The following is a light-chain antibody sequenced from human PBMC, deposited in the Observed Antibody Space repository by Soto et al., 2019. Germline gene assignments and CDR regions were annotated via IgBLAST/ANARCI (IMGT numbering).Light chain of an antibody. Sequence: XXXLSCRASQSVSSYLAWYQQKPGQAPRLLIYDASNRATGIPAXXXXXXXXXXXXXXISSLEPEDFAVYYCQQRSNWPWTFGQGTKVEXK. CDR2: DAS. CDR3: QQRSNWPWT. V-gene: IGKV3-11*01. J-gene: IGKJ1*01. CDR1: QSVSSY.